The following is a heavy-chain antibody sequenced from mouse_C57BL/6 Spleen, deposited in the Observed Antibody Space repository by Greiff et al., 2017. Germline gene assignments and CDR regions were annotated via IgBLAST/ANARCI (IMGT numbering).Heavy chain of an antibody. V-gene: IGHV1-85*01. CDR2: IYPRDGST. CDR1: GYTFTSYD. D-gene: IGHD1-1*01. J-gene: IGHJ3*01. Sequence: QVQLKQSGPELVKPGASVKLSCKASGYTFTSYDINWVKQRPGQGLEWIGWIYPRDGSTKYNEKFKGKATLTVDTSSSTAYMELHSLTSEDSAVYFCARSWDYYGSSYIAYRGQGTLVTVSA. CDR3: ARSWDYYGSSYIAY.